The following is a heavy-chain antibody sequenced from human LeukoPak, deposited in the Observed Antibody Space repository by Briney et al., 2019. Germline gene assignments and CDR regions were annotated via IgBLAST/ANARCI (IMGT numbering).Heavy chain of an antibody. Sequence: GASVKVSCKASGYTFTSYYMHWVRQAPGQGLEWMGIINPSGGSTSYAQKFQGRVTMTRDTSTSTVYMELSSLRSEDTAVYYCARGPIVPYSSSSLDYWGQGTLVTVSS. CDR3: ARGPIVPYSSSSLDY. CDR1: GYTFTSYY. V-gene: IGHV1-46*01. J-gene: IGHJ4*02. D-gene: IGHD6-13*01. CDR2: INPSGGST.